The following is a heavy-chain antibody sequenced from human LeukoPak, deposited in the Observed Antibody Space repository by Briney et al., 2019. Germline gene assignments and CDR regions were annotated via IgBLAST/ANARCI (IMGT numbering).Heavy chain of an antibody. CDR3: ARLEMATTGGDFDI. V-gene: IGHV1-2*06. CDR1: GYTFTGYY. Sequence: ASVKVSCKASGYTFTGYYMHWVRQAPGQGLEWMGRINPNSGGTNYAQKFQGRVTMTRDTSISTAYMELSRLRSDDTAVYYCARLEMATTGGDFDIWGQGTMVTVSS. CDR2: INPNSGGT. D-gene: IGHD5-24*01. J-gene: IGHJ3*02.